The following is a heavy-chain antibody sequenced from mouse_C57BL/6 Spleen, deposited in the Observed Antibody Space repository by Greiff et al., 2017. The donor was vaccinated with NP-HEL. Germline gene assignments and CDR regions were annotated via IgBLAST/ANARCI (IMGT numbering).Heavy chain of an antibody. J-gene: IGHJ1*03. CDR3: ARNFPLITTVVATGYFDV. V-gene: IGHV2-2*01. CDR1: GFSLTSYG. Sequence: QVQLKESGPGLVQPSQSLSITCTVSGFSLTSYGVHWVRQSPGKGLEWLGVIWSGGSTDYNAAFISRLSISKDNSKSQVFFKMNSLQADDTAIYYCARNFPLITTVVATGYFDVWGTGTTVTVSS. CDR2: IWSGGST. D-gene: IGHD1-1*01.